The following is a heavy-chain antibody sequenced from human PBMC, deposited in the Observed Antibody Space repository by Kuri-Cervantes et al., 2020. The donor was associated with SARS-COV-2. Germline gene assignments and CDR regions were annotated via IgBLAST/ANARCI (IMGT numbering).Heavy chain of an antibody. V-gene: IGHV3-7*03. CDR2: IKKDGSEK. J-gene: IGHJ5*02. CDR1: GFTSSNYA. CDR3: INPWFDP. Sequence: GESLKISCAASGFTSSNYAIHWVRHAPGKGLEWVANIKKDGSEKYYVDSVKGRFTISRDNAKNSLYLQMNSLRAEDTAVYYCINPWFDPWGQGTLVTVSS.